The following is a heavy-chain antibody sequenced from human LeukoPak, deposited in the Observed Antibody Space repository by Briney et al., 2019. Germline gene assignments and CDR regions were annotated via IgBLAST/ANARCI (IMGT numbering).Heavy chain of an antibody. CDR2: ISGSGGST. Sequence: PGGSLRLSCAASGFTFSSYAMSWVRQAPGKGLEWVSAISGSGGSTYYVDSVKGRFTISRDNSKNTPYLQMNSLRAEDTAVYYCAKGAVTTSYYYYYYMDVWGKGTTVTVSS. J-gene: IGHJ6*03. V-gene: IGHV3-23*01. CDR3: AKGAVTTSYYYYYYMDV. CDR1: GFTFSSYA. D-gene: IGHD4-17*01.